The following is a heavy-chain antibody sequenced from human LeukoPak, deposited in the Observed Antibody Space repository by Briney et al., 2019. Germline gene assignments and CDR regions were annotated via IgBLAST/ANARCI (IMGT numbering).Heavy chain of an antibody. Sequence: GGSLRLSCAASGFTFSSYAMHWVRQAPGKGLEWVAVISYDGSNKYYADSVKGRFTISRDNSKNTLYLQMNSLRAEDTAVYYCARAVESPYYYYGMDVWGQGTTVTASS. CDR2: ISYDGSNK. CDR1: GFTFSSYA. J-gene: IGHJ6*02. V-gene: IGHV3-30-3*01. CDR3: ARAVESPYYYYGMDV. D-gene: IGHD3-3*01.